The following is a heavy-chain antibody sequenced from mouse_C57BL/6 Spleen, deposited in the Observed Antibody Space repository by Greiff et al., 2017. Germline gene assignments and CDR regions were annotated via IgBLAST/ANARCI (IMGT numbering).Heavy chain of an antibody. CDR1: GYTFTDYE. CDR3: TRSGGTTVVDYAMDY. D-gene: IGHD1-1*01. V-gene: IGHV1-15*01. CDR2: IDPETGGT. Sequence: VQLQQSGAELVRPGASVTLSCKASGYTFTDYEMHWVKQTPVHGLEWIGAIDPETGGTAYNQKFKGKAILTADKSSSTAYMELRSLTSEDSAVYYCTRSGGTTVVDYAMDYWGQGTSVTVSS. J-gene: IGHJ4*01.